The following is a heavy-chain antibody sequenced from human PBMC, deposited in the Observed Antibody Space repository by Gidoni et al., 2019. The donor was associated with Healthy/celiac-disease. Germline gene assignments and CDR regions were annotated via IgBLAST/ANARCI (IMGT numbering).Heavy chain of an antibody. V-gene: IGHV1-3*01. Sequence: QVQLVQSGAEVKKPGASVKVSCKASGYTFTSYAMHWVRQAPGQRLEWMGWINAGNGNTKYSQKFQGRVTITRDTSASTAYMELSSLRSEDTAVYYCARDDCSGGSCYFGLYIWGQGTMVTVSS. CDR1: GYTFTSYA. D-gene: IGHD2-15*01. CDR2: INAGNGNT. J-gene: IGHJ3*02. CDR3: ARDDCSGGSCYFGLYI.